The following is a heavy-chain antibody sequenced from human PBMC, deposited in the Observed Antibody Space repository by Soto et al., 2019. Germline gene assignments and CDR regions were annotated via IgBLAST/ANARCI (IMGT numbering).Heavy chain of an antibody. J-gene: IGHJ1*01. CDR1: GFSFRSYA. D-gene: IGHD6-6*01. V-gene: IGHV3-30-3*01. CDR2: ISYDGINK. Sequence: QVQLVESGGGVVQPGRSRRLSCAASGFSFRSYAMHWVRQAPGKGLEWVAVISYDGINKYYADSVKGRFSIASDNSKDTLYLEMNSLRGDDTAVYYCAKELRAGRTDPFQHWGLGTLVTVSS. CDR3: AKELRAGRTDPFQH.